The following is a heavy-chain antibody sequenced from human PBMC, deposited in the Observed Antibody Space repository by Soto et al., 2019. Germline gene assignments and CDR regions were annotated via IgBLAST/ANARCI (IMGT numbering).Heavy chain of an antibody. D-gene: IGHD3-22*01. CDR1: GFTFSSYA. V-gene: IGHV3-23*01. CDR3: AKADSSGYYLNYYYGMDV. Sequence: PGGSLRLSCAASGFTFSSYAMSWVRQAPGKGLEWVSAISGSGDSTYYATSVKGRFTISRDNSKNTLYLQMNSLRVEDTALYYCAKADSSGYYLNYYYGMDVWGQGTTVTVSS. J-gene: IGHJ6*02. CDR2: ISGSGDST.